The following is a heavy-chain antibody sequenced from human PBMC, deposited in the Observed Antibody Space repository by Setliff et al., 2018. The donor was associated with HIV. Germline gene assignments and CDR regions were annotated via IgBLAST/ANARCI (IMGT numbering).Heavy chain of an antibody. D-gene: IGHD3-16*01. Sequence: PSETLSLTCSVSGGSISGNAWSWIRQPPGKGLEWIGYSSTSGCTNCNPSLESRVTISVDTSKNQFSLRLSSVTAADTAVYYCARQGFVPLGAHQFDYWGPGTLVTVSS. CDR2: SSTSGCT. CDR1: GGSISGNA. V-gene: IGHV4-4*08. J-gene: IGHJ4*02. CDR3: ARQGFVPLGAHQFDY.